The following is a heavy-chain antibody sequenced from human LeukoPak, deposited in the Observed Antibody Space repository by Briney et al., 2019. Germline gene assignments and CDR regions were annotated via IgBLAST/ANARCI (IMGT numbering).Heavy chain of an antibody. J-gene: IGHJ3*02. CDR1: GGSISSSSYY. CDR2: IYYSGST. D-gene: IGHD5-24*01. Sequence: SETLSLTCTVSGGSISSSSYYWGWIRQPPGKGLEWIGSIYYSGSTYYNPSLKSRVTISVDTSKNQFSLKLSSATAADTAVYYCARLRMAPRAFDIWGQGTMVTVSS. CDR3: ARLRMAPRAFDI. V-gene: IGHV4-39*01.